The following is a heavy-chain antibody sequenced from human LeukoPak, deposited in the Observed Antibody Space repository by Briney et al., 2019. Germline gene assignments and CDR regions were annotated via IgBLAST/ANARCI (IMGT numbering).Heavy chain of an antibody. J-gene: IGHJ4*02. CDR3: ARDSGEVPDY. Sequence: GASVKVSCKASGYTFSDYNIHWIRQAPGQGLEWMGWINPNNGGTKYAQNFQGRVTMTRDTSISTAYMELNRLRFDDTAVYYCARDSGEVPDYWGQGTLVTVSS. V-gene: IGHV1-2*02. CDR1: GYTFSDYN. CDR2: INPNNGGT. D-gene: IGHD3-10*01.